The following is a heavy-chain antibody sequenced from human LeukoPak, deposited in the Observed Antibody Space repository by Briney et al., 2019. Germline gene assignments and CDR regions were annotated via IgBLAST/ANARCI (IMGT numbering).Heavy chain of an antibody. CDR3: ARTDSGYCSTSCYAGLYWFDP. V-gene: IGHV4-4*07. D-gene: IGHD2-2*01. CDR2: IYTSGST. CDR1: GGSISSYY. Sequence: PSETLSLTCTVSGGSISSYYWSWIRQPAGKGLEWIGRIYTSGSTNYNPSLKSRVTMSVDTSKNQFSLKLSSVTAADTAVYYCARTDSGYCSTSCYAGLYWFDPWGQGTLVTVSS. J-gene: IGHJ5*02.